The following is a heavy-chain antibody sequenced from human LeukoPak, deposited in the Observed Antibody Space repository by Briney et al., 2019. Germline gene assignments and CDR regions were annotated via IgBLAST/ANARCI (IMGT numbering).Heavy chain of an antibody. V-gene: IGHV3-9*01. CDR3: ARGGRSSGWYDY. D-gene: IGHD6-19*01. Sequence: AGGSLRLSCAASGFTFDDYAMHWFRQAPGKGLEWVSGISWNSGGLGYADSVKGRFTISRDNAKNSLYLQMNSLRAEDTAVYYCARGGRSSGWYDYWGQGTLVIVSS. J-gene: IGHJ4*02. CDR1: GFTFDDYA. CDR2: ISWNSGGL.